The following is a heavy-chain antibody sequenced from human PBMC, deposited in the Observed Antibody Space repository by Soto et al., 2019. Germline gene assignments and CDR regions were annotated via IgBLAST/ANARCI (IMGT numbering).Heavy chain of an antibody. CDR1: GFSFSSYA. J-gene: IGHJ1*01. D-gene: IGHD6-13*01. V-gene: IGHV3-23*01. CDR2: ISGSGGTT. Sequence: LRLSCAASGFSFSSYAMSWVRQAPGKGLEWVSGISGSGGTTYYADSVKGRFTISRDNSKNTLYLQVNSLRAEDTAVYYCAKDQAAAGTISRYFQHWGQGTLVTVSS. CDR3: AKDQAAAGTISRYFQH.